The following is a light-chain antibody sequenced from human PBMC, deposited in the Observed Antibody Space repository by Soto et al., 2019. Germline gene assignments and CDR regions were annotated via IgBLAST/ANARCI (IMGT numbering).Light chain of an antibody. CDR2: DVS. CDR1: SSDVGGYNY. Sequence: QSVLTQPASVSGFPGQSITISCTGTSSDVGGYNYVSWYQQHPGKAPKLMIYDVSNRPSGVSNRFSGSKSGNTASLTISGLQAEDEADYYCSSYTSSSTYVFGNGTKVTVL. J-gene: IGLJ1*01. V-gene: IGLV2-14*01. CDR3: SSYTSSSTYV.